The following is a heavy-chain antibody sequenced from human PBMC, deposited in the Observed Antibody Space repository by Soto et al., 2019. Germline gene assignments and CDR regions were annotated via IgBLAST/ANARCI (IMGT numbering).Heavy chain of an antibody. J-gene: IGHJ3*01. Sequence: SLRLSCVASGFTFSSYWMTWVRQAPGKGREWVANIKQDGSDKYYVDSVNGRFLISRDNAKSSLYLQMNSLRAEDTAVYYCARDIFCRRDRYYSLTFYLWGQGTMVTVS. CDR2: IKQDGSDK. CDR3: ARDIFCRRDRYYSLTFYL. D-gene: IGHD3-9*01. V-gene: IGHV3-7*01. CDR1: GFTFSSYW.